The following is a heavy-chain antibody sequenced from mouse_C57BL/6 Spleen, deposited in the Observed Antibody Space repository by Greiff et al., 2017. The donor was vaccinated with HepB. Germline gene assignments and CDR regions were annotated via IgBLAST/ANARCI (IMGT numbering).Heavy chain of an antibody. CDR2: ISSGGDYI. CDR3: TRVGKGDAMDY. D-gene: IGHD2-14*01. V-gene: IGHV5-9-1*02. CDR1: GFTFSSYA. J-gene: IGHJ4*01. Sequence: EVMLVESGEGLVKPGGSLKLSCAASGFTFSSYAMSWVRQTPEKRLEWVAYISSGGDYIYYADTVKGRFTISRDNARNTLYLQMSSLKSEDTAMYYCTRVGKGDAMDYWGQGTSVTVSS.